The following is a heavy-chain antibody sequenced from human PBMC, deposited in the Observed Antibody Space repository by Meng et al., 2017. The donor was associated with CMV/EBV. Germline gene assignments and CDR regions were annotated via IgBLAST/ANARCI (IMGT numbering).Heavy chain of an antibody. CDR3: ATLDIVVVPAAIGAFDI. CDR1: SGSISSGGYY. CDR2: IYYSGST. Sequence: SETLSLTCTVSSGSISSGGYYWSWIRQHPGKGLEWIGYIYYSGSTYYNPSLKSRVTISVDTSKNQFSLKLSSVTAADTAVYYCATLDIVVVPAAIGAFDIWGQGTMVTVSS. D-gene: IGHD2-2*01. V-gene: IGHV4-31*03. J-gene: IGHJ3*02.